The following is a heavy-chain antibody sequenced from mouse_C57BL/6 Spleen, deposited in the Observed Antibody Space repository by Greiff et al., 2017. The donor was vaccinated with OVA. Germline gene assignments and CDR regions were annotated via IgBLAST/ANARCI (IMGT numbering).Heavy chain of an antibody. CDR1: GYTFTSYT. CDR3: ASYYGSSYGYFDY. V-gene: IGHV1-4*01. CDR2: INPSSGYT. D-gene: IGHD1-1*01. Sequence: QVHVKQSGAELARPGASVKMSCKASGYTFTSYTMHWVKQRPGQGLEWIGYINPSSGYTKYNQKFKDKATLTADKSSSTAYMQLSSLTSEDSAVYYCASYYGSSYGYFDYWGQGTTLTVSS. J-gene: IGHJ2*01.